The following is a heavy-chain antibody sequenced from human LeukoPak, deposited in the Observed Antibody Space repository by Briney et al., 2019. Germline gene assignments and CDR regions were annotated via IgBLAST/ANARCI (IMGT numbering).Heavy chain of an antibody. J-gene: IGHJ4*02. CDR3: ARVIHLWSNWGGVDY. CDR2: ISYDGSNK. CDR1: GFTFSSYS. Sequence: GGSLRLSCAASGFTFSSYSMHWVRQAPGKGLEWVAVISYDGSNKYYADSVKGRLTISRDNSKNTLFLQMNSLRAEDTAVYYCARVIHLWSNWGGVDYWGQGTLVTVSS. V-gene: IGHV3-30*04. D-gene: IGHD5-18*01.